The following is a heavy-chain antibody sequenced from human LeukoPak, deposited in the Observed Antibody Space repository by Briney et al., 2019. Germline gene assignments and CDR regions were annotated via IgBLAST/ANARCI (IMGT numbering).Heavy chain of an antibody. Sequence: QTGGSLRLSCAASGFTFSSYGVHWVRQAPGKGLEWVAFIRYDGSNKYYADSVKGRFTISRDNSKNTLYLQMNSLRAEDTAVYYCAKDSSVPAARSYGSPNYWGQGTLVTVSS. CDR1: GFTFSSYG. CDR3: AKDSSVPAARSYGSPNY. CDR2: IRYDGSNK. D-gene: IGHD2-2*01. J-gene: IGHJ4*02. V-gene: IGHV3-30*02.